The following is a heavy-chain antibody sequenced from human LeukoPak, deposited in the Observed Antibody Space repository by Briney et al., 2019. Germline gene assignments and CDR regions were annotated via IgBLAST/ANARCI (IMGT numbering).Heavy chain of an antibody. J-gene: IGHJ5*02. CDR3: ARERVGALVYYYDSSGYNRGWFDP. V-gene: IGHV1-2*02. Sequence: ASVKVSCKASGYTFTGYYMHWVRQAPGQGLEWMGWINPNSGGTNYAQKFQGRVTMTRDTSISTAYMELSRLRSDDTDVYYCARERVGALVYYYDSSGYNRGWFDPWGQGTLVTVSS. CDR1: GYTFTGYY. CDR2: INPNSGGT. D-gene: IGHD3-22*01.